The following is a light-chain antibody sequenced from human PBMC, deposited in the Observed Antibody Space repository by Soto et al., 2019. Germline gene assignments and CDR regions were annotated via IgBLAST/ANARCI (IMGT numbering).Light chain of an antibody. CDR2: GAS. V-gene: IGKV3D-20*02. CDR1: QSVRSNY. J-gene: IGKJ2*01. Sequence: EIVLTQSPGTLSLSPGERATLSCRASQSVRSNYLAWYQHKPGQAPRFLIYGASTRATGIPDRFSGSGSGTDFTLTISSLEPEDFALYYCQQRNNWPPAFGQGTKVDI. CDR3: QQRNNWPPA.